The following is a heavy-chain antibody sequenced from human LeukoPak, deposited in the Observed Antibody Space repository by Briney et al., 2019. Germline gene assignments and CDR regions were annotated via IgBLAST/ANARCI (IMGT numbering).Heavy chain of an antibody. D-gene: IGHD4-17*01. J-gene: IGHJ3*02. CDR3: AKYKGEKVHGDYSPRAPEI. Sequence: PGGSLRLSCAVSGFTFRNYAVSWVRQAPGKGLEWVSGINDNGGSTYYADSVKGRFTISRDNSKNTLYLQMSSLRAEDTAAYHCAKYKGEKVHGDYSPRAPEIWGQGTMVTVSS. CDR1: GFTFRNYA. V-gene: IGHV3-23*01. CDR2: INDNGGST.